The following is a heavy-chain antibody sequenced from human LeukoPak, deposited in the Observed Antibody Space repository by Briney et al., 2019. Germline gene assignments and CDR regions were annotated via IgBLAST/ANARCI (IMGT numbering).Heavy chain of an antibody. J-gene: IGHJ4*02. D-gene: IGHD1-26*01. CDR1: GGSISSSSYY. CDR2: IYYSGST. V-gene: IGHV4-39*01. CDR3: ARHPSDGATAYFDY. Sequence: PSETLSLTCTVSGGSISSSSYYWGWIRQPSGKGLEWIGSIYYSGSTYYNPSLKSRVTISVDTSKNQFSLKLSSVTAADTAVYYCARHPSDGATAYFDYWGQGTLVTVSS.